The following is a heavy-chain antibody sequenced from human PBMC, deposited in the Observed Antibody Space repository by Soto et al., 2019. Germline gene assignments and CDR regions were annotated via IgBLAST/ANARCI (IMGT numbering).Heavy chain of an antibody. CDR2: INPNSGGT. CDR3: ARDGRADIVVPAAPPYYYFGMDV. J-gene: IGHJ6*02. V-gene: IGHV1-2*04. D-gene: IGHD2-2*01. CDR1: GGTFSSYA. Sequence: ASVKVSCKASGGTFSSYAISWVRQAPGQGLEWMGWINPNSGGTNYAQKFQGWVTMTRDTSISTAYMELSRLRSDDTAVYYCARDGRADIVVPAAPPYYYFGMDVWGQGTTVTVS.